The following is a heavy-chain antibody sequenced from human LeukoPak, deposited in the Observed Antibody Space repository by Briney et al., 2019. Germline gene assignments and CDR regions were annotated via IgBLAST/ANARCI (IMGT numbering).Heavy chain of an antibody. CDR3: ARAPPARGGFDY. D-gene: IGHD3-16*01. CDR1: GGSISSNNW. Sequence: PSGTLSLTCAVSGGSISSNNWWSWVRQPPGKGLEWIGEIYHSGSTNYNPSHKSRVTISLDKSKNLFSLNLSSVTAADTAVYYCARAPPARGGFDYWGQGTLVTVSS. V-gene: IGHV4-4*02. J-gene: IGHJ4*02. CDR2: IYHSGST.